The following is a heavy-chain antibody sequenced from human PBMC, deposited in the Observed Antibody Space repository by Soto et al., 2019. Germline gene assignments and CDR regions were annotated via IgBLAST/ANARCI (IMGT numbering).Heavy chain of an antibody. Sequence: QVQLVESGGGLVKPGGSLRHSCAASGFTFSDYDMSWIRQAPGKGLEWVSFVSSSGTTIYYADSVKGRFTISRDNAKNSLYLQMNSLRAEDTAVYYCARMGPRAARPSYWGQGTLVTVSS. CDR1: GFTFSDYD. CDR3: ARMGPRAARPSY. V-gene: IGHV3-11*01. D-gene: IGHD6-6*01. CDR2: VSSSGTTI. J-gene: IGHJ4*02.